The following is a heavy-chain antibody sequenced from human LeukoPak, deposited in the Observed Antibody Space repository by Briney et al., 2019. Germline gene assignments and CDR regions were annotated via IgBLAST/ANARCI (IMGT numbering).Heavy chain of an antibody. J-gene: IGHJ4*01. Sequence: QPGGSLRLSCAASGFTFSDYWMSWVRQAPGKGLEWVANIKDDGSEKYHVDSVKGRFIISRDNARNSLYLQMNSLRVEDTAMYYCGRDLYMAESGTIKYWGQGTLATVSS. CDR1: GFTFSDYW. CDR2: IKDDGSEK. V-gene: IGHV3-7*01. CDR3: GRDLYMAESGTIKY. D-gene: IGHD5-12*01.